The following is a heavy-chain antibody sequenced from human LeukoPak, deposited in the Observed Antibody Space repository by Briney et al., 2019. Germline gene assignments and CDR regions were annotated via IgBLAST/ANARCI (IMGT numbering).Heavy chain of an antibody. Sequence: GGSLRLSCAASGFTFSSYEMNWVRQAPGKGLEWVSYISSSGSTIYYADSVKGRFTISRDNAKNSLYLQMNSPRAEDTAVYYCARRELLRGNFDYWGQGTLVTVSS. J-gene: IGHJ4*02. CDR3: ARRELLRGNFDY. CDR2: ISSSGSTI. D-gene: IGHD1-26*01. CDR1: GFTFSSYE. V-gene: IGHV3-48*03.